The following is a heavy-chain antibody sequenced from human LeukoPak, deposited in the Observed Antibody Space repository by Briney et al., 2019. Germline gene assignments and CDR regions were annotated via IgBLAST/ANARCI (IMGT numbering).Heavy chain of an antibody. V-gene: IGHV4-34*01. CDR2: INHSGST. J-gene: IGHJ3*02. CDR3: ARNRAGGFIDYGGIHIRRTEDDAFDI. Sequence: SETLSLTCAVYGGSFSGYYWSWIRQPPGKGLEWIGEINHSGSTNYNPSLKSRVTISVDTSKNQFSLKLSSVTAADTAVYYCARNRAGGFIDYGGIHIRRTEDDAFDIWGQGTMVTVSS. CDR1: GGSFSGYY. D-gene: IGHD4-23*01.